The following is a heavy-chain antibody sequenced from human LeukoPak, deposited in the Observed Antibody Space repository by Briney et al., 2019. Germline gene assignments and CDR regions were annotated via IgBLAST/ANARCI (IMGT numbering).Heavy chain of an antibody. CDR2: ISSSSSTI. CDR3: AKAGQTDYYYYYMDV. J-gene: IGHJ6*03. CDR1: GFTFSSYS. Sequence: GGSLRLSCAASGFTFSSYSMNWVRQAPGKGLEWVSYISSSSSTIYYADSVKSRFTISGDNAKNSLYLQMNSLRAEDTAVYYCAKAGQTDYYYYYMDVWGKGTTVTVSS. D-gene: IGHD1-14*01. V-gene: IGHV3-48*04.